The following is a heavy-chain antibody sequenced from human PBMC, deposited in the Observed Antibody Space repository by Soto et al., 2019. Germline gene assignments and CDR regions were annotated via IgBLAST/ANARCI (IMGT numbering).Heavy chain of an antibody. D-gene: IGHD2-2*01. CDR3: ASSKDCSSTSCYEPLDYYYYGMDV. J-gene: IGHJ6*02. V-gene: IGHV1-69*06. CDR2: IIPIFGTA. CDR1: GGTFSSYD. Sequence: SVKVSCKASGGTFSSYDISWVRQAPGQGLEWMGGIIPIFGTANYAQKFQGRVTITADKSTSTAYMELSSPRSEDTAVYYCASSKDCSSTSCYEPLDYYYYGMDVWGQGTTVTVSS.